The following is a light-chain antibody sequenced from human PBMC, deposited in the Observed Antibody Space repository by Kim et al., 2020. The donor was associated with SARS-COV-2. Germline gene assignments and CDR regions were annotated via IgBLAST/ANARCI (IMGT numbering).Light chain of an antibody. CDR1: QSVGTN. V-gene: IGKV3-15*01. J-gene: IGKJ4*02. Sequence: EVVMTQSPATLSVSPAESATLSCRASQSVGTNLAWYQQRPGQAPRLLIYATSTRATGIPAGFSGSGSGTDFTLTISSLQSEDFAVYYCQQFNNWPLTFGGGTKVDIK. CDR3: QQFNNWPLT. CDR2: ATS.